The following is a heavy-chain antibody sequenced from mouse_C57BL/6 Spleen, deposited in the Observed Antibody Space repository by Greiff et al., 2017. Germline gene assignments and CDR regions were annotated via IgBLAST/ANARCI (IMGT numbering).Heavy chain of an antibody. J-gene: IGHJ4*01. CDR1: GYAFSSYW. V-gene: IGHV1-80*01. D-gene: IGHD3-1*01. Sequence: VKLMESGAELVKPGASVKISCKASGYAFSSYWMNWVKQRPGKGLEWIGQIYPGDGDTNYNGKFKGKATLTADKSSSTAYMQLSSLTSEDSAVYFCARPGLYWAMDYWGQGTSVTVSS. CDR2: IYPGDGDT. CDR3: ARPGLYWAMDY.